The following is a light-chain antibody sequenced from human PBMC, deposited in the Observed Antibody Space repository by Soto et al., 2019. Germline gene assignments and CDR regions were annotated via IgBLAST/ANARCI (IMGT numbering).Light chain of an antibody. Sequence: DIVMTQSPDSLAVSLGERATINCKSSQSVLYSSNNKNYLAWYQQKPGQPPKLLIYWASTRASGVPDRFSGSGSGTDFTLTISSLQAEDVAVYYCQQYYSTPPTFGGGTKVEIK. V-gene: IGKV4-1*01. J-gene: IGKJ4*01. CDR1: QSVLYSSNNKNY. CDR2: WAS. CDR3: QQYYSTPPT.